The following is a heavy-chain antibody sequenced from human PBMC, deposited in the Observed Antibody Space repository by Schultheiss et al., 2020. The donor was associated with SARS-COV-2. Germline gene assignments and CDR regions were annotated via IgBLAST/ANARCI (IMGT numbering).Heavy chain of an antibody. CDR3: ARVHSSSWDQYYYGMDV. J-gene: IGHJ6*02. D-gene: IGHD6-13*01. CDR1: GFTFSSYG. V-gene: IGHV3-33*01. CDR2: IWYDGSNK. Sequence: GGSLRLSCAASGFTFSSYGMHWVRQAPGKGLEWVAVIWYDGSNKYYADSVKGRFTISRDNSKNTLYLQMNSLRAEDTAVYYCARVHSSSWDQYYYGMDVWGQGTTVTVSS.